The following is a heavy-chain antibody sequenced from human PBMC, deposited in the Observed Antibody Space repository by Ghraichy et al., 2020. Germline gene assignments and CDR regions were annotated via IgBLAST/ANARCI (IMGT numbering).Heavy chain of an antibody. Sequence: SLNISCTVSGGSISSGGYYWSWIRQHPGKGLEWIGYIYYSGSTYYNPSLKSRVTISVDTSKNQFSLKLSSVTAADTAVYYCAREILKDSGYDTNWFDPWGQGTLVTVSS. J-gene: IGHJ5*02. V-gene: IGHV4-31*03. CDR2: IYYSGST. CDR3: AREILKDSGYDTNWFDP. D-gene: IGHD5-12*01. CDR1: GGSISSGGYY.